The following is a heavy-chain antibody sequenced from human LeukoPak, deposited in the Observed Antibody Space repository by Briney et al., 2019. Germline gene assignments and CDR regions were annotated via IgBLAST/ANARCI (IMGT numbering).Heavy chain of an antibody. D-gene: IGHD3-10*01. J-gene: IGHJ4*02. V-gene: IGHV4-38-2*02. CDR2: IYHSGST. CDR3: ARSEGFGELKTFDY. Sequence: PSETLSLTCTVSGYSISSGYYWGWIRQLPGKGLEWIGSIYHSGSTYYNPSLKSRVTISVDTSKNQFSLKLSSVTAADTAVYYCARSEGFGELKTFDYWGQGTLVTVSS. CDR1: GYSISSGYY.